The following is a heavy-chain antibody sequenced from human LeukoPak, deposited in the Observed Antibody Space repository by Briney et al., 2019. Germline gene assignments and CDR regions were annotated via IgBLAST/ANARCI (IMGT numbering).Heavy chain of an antibody. V-gene: IGHV4-38-2*02. CDR1: GYSISSGYY. J-gene: IGHJ4*02. D-gene: IGHD1-26*01. Sequence: SETLSLTCTVSGYSISSGYYWGWIRQPPGKGLEWIGSIYHSGSTYYNPSLKSRVTISVDTSKNQFSLKLSSVTAADTAVYYCARGRVGATICYFDYWGQGTLVTVSS. CDR3: ARGRVGATICYFDY. CDR2: IYHSGST.